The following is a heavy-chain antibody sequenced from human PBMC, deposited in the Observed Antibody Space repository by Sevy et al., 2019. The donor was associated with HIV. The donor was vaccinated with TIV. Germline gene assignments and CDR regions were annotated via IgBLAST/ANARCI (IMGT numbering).Heavy chain of an antibody. J-gene: IGHJ3*02. CDR1: GFTFSRYT. CDR3: EKALTMGWENDAFNI. CDR2: LTSTDKA. D-gene: IGHD1-26*01. Sequence: GGSLRLSCAASGFTFSRYTMTWVRQTPGKGLEWVSSLTSTDKAFYVDSVKGRFTISRDTSKNMLYLQMNSLRAEDTAVYYCEKALTMGWENDAFNIWGPGTSVTVSS. V-gene: IGHV3-23*01.